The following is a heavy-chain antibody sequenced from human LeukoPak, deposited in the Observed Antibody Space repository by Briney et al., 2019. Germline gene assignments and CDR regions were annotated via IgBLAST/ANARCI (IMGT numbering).Heavy chain of an antibody. CDR1: GFTFSSYG. Sequence: PGGSLRLSCAASGFTFSSYGMHWVRQAPGKGLEWVAVISYDGSNKYYADSVKGRFTISRDNSKNTLYLQMNSLRAEDTAVYYCAKLAAAGTPEFDYWGQGTLVTVSS. CDR3: AKLAAAGTPEFDY. J-gene: IGHJ4*02. CDR2: ISYDGSNK. D-gene: IGHD6-13*01. V-gene: IGHV3-30*18.